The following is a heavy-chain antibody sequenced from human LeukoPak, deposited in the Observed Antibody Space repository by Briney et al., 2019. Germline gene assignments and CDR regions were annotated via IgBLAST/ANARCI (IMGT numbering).Heavy chain of an antibody. CDR3: TRPIFGGGMDALDI. V-gene: IGHV3-74*01. CDR1: GFTFSSYW. Sequence: PGGSLRLSCAASGFTFSSYWMHWVRQAPGKGLVWVSRINTDGSSTSYADSVKGRFTISRDNAKNTLYLQMNSLRAEDTAVYYCTRPIFGGGMDALDIWGQGTMVTVSS. D-gene: IGHD3-3*01. CDR2: INTDGSST. J-gene: IGHJ3*02.